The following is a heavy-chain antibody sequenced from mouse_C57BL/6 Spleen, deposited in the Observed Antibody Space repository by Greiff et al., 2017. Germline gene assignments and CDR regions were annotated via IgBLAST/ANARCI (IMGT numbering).Heavy chain of an antibody. J-gene: IGHJ3*01. CDR3: ARSSPCGRFFAY. V-gene: IGHV1-66*01. CDR2: IYPGSGNT. Sequence: QVQLQQSGPELVKPGASVKISCKASGYSFTSYYIHWVKQRPGQGLEWIGWIYPGSGNTKYNEKFKGKATLTADTSSSTAYMPLSSLTSEDSAVYYCARSSPCGRFFAYWGQGTLVTVSA. CDR1: GYSFTSYY.